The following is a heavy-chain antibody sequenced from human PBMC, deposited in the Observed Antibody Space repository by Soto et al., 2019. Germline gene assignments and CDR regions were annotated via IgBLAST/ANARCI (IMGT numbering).Heavy chain of an antibody. CDR2: IYYSGST. CDR1: GGSISSGGYY. J-gene: IGHJ4*02. CDR3: ARGQIVVVPAALDY. D-gene: IGHD2-2*01. Sequence: SETLSLTCTVSGGSISSGGYYWSWIRQHPGKGLEWIGYIYYSGSTYYNPSLKSRVTISVDTSKNQFSLKLSSVTAADTAVYYCARGQIVVVPAALDYWGQGTLVTVSS. V-gene: IGHV4-31*03.